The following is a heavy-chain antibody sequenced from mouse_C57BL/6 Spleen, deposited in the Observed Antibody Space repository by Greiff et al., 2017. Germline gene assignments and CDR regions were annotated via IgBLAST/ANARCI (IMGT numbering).Heavy chain of an antibody. CDR3: TDRVTTVVDYFDY. CDR1: GYTFTDYE. V-gene: IGHV1-15*01. D-gene: IGHD1-1*01. J-gene: IGHJ2*01. Sequence: QVQLQQSGAELVRPGASVTLSCKASGYTFTDYEMHWVKQTPVHGLEWIGAIDPETGGTAYNQKFKGKAILTADKSSSTAYMELRSLTSEDSAVYYCTDRVTTVVDYFDYWGQGTTLTVSS. CDR2: IDPETGGT.